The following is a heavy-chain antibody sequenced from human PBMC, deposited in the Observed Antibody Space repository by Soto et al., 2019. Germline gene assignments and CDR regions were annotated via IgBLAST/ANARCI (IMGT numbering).Heavy chain of an antibody. CDR1: GGSISTYY. V-gene: IGHV4-59*01. J-gene: IGHJ4*02. Sequence: SETLSLTCTVSGGSISTYYWIWIRRPPEKELEWIGYIYYSGTTNYNPSLKSRVTISVDTSKNQFSLKLSSVTAADTAVYYCARTYSSSHHFDYWGQGTLVTVSS. CDR2: IYYSGTT. D-gene: IGHD6-13*01. CDR3: ARTYSSSHHFDY.